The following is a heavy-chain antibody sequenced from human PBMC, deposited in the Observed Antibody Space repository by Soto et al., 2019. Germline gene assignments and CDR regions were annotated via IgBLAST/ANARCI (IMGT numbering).Heavy chain of an antibody. V-gene: IGHV3-74*01. Sequence: GGSLRLSCAASGFTFSDFWLHWVRQAPGKGLVWVALINNDGSDTSYADFLKGRFTISRDNAKNMVFLQINSLGVEDTAVYYCGSVFEYWGQGTQVTVSS. J-gene: IGHJ4*02. CDR2: INNDGSDT. CDR3: GSVFEY. CDR1: GFTFSDFW.